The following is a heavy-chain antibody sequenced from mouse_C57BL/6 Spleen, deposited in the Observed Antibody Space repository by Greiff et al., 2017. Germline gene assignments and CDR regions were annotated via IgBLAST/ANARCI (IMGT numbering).Heavy chain of an antibody. Sequence: QVQLQQSGVELARPGASVKLSCKASGYTFTSYGISWVKQRTGQGLEWIGEIYPRSGNTYYNEKFKGKATLTADKSSSTAYMELRSLTSEDSAVYFCASHRMDYWGQGTSVTVSS. J-gene: IGHJ4*01. CDR3: ASHRMDY. CDR2: IYPRSGNT. CDR1: GYTFTSYG. D-gene: IGHD2-14*01. V-gene: IGHV1-81*01.